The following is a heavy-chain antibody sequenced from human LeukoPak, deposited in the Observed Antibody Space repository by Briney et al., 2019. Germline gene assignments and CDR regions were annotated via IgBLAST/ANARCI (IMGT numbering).Heavy chain of an antibody. CDR1: GFTFSRYS. J-gene: IGHJ6*02. V-gene: IGHV3-48*01. CDR3: ARRNAMDV. CDR2: ITSDSSTI. Sequence: GGSLRLSCAASGFTFSRYSMNWVRQAPGKGLEWVSYITSDSSTIYYVDSVKGRFTISRDNAKNSLYLQMNSLRAEDTAVYYCARRNAMDVWGQGTTVIVFS.